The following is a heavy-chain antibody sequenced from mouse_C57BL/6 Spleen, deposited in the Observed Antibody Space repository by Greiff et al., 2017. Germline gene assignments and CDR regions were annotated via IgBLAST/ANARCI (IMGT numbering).Heavy chain of an antibody. CDR2: ISDGGSYT. D-gene: IGHD2-5*01. V-gene: IGHV5-4*03. CDR3: ARYYSNYEGAMDY. J-gene: IGHJ4*01. CDR1: GFTFSSYA. Sequence: DVMLVESGGGLVKPGGSLKLSCAASGFTFSSYAMSWVRQTPEKRLEWVATISDGGSYTYYPDNVKGRFTISRDNAKNNLYLQMSHLKSEDTAMYYCARYYSNYEGAMDYWGQGTSVTVSS.